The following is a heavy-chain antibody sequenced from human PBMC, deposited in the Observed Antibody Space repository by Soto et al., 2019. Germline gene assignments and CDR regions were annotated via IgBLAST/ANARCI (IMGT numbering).Heavy chain of an antibody. Sequence: SETLSLTCTVSGGSISSYYWSWIRQPPGKGLEWIGYIYHSGSPYYNPSLKSRVIISVDRSKNQFSLKLSSVTAADTAVYYCARGSAVGTIFGVVINQYYYYYGMDVWGQGTTVTVSS. CDR3: ARGSAVGTIFGVVINQYYYYYGMDV. J-gene: IGHJ6*02. CDR2: IYHSGSP. CDR1: GGSISSYY. V-gene: IGHV4-59*01. D-gene: IGHD3-3*01.